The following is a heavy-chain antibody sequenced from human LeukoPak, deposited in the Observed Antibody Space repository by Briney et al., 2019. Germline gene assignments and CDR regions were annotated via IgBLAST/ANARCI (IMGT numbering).Heavy chain of an antibody. CDR1: GFSFGGHA. V-gene: IGHV3-23*01. Sequence: GGSLRLSCAASGFSFGGHAMSWVRQAPGKGLEWLSSITPSGGTYYADSVKGRFTISRDNSKNTLYLQMNSLRAEDTAKYYCAKVDALRHFALDHWGQGTLVTVSS. CDR2: ITPSGGT. J-gene: IGHJ4*02. CDR3: AKVDALRHFALDH.